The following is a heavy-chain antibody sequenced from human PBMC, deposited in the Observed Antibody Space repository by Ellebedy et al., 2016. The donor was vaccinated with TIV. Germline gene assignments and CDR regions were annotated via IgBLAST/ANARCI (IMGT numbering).Heavy chain of an antibody. D-gene: IGHD3-10*01. CDR2: IYPSDSYT. V-gene: IGHV5-10-1*01. Sequence: GESLKISCNVSGYSFTNYWISWVRQMPGKGLEWLGKIYPSDSYTRYSPSFQGHITLSTDKSISVAYLQWCSLQASDTALYYCARHLGSGGDFDYWGQGTLLTVSS. CDR1: GYSFTNYW. CDR3: ARHLGSGGDFDY. J-gene: IGHJ4*02.